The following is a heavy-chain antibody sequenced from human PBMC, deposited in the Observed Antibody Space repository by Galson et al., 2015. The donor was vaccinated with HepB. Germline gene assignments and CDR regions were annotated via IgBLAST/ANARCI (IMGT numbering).Heavy chain of an antibody. D-gene: IGHD3-10*01. CDR1: GYTFTKLT. Sequence: SCKASGYTFTKLTISWVRQAPGQGLEWMGWITTYNGNTNFAQKFQGRVTMTADTSTATAYMELGSLRSDDTAVYYCAKGSSANYNTFDYWGQGTLVTVSS. CDR2: ITTYNGNT. CDR3: AKGSSANYNTFDY. J-gene: IGHJ4*02. V-gene: IGHV1-18*01.